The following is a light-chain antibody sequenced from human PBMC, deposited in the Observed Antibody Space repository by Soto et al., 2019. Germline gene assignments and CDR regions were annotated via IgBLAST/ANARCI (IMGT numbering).Light chain of an antibody. V-gene: IGKV3-20*01. CDR3: QHFGNSLWT. J-gene: IGKJ1*01. CDR1: QSVASRN. Sequence: EIVLTQSPGTLSLSPWERATLSCRASQSVASRNLAWYQQRSGQAPRLLIYGTSSRAIHTPDRFSGSGSGTDFTLTISDLEPEDFAVYFCQHFGNSLWTFGQGTKVDIK. CDR2: GTS.